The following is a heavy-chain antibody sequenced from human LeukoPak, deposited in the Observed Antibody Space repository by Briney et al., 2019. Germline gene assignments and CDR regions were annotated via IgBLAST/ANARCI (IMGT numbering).Heavy chain of an antibody. D-gene: IGHD6-19*01. CDR1: GYSFTSYC. J-gene: IGHJ4*02. CDR2: IYPGGSDT. Sequence: GESLNISCKGFGYSFTSYCFGWVRQMPGKGLEWMGVIYPGGSDTRYNPSFQGQVTISADTSITPPYLQWSSLKPSHPAMYSCGRSYRSGWHPFDYWGQGTLVTVSS. V-gene: IGHV5-51*01. CDR3: GRSYRSGWHPFDY.